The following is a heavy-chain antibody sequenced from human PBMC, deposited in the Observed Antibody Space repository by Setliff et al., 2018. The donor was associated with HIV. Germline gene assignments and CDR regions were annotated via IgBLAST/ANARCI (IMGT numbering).Heavy chain of an antibody. CDR1: GYTFPNYG. Sequence: SVKVSCKASGYTFPNYGITWVRQAPGQGLEWMGGIFPMSGSVRIAQKFQGKLTITADESTYTVHMELNSLTSEDTAVYYCARDRTQTGMNMVRGRLTDPARYPLDYWGQGTLVTVSS. V-gene: IGHV1-69*13. CDR2: IFPMSGSV. J-gene: IGHJ4*02. CDR3: ARDRTQTGMNMVRGRLTDPARYPLDY. D-gene: IGHD3-10*01.